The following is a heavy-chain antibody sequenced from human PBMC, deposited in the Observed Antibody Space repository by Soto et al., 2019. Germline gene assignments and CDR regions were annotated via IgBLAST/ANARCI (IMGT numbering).Heavy chain of an antibody. CDR3: ASLHDILSCYYLRYSSYAMHV. V-gene: IGHV3-23*01. CDR1: GFTFSSYA. D-gene: IGHD3-9*01. Sequence: GGSLRLSCAASGFTFSSYAMSWVRQAPGKGLEWVSAISGSGGSTYYADSVKGRFTISRDNSKNTLYLQMNSLRAEDTAVYYCASLHDILSCYYLRYSSYAMHVWGPATSVPVSS. CDR2: ISGSGGST. J-gene: IGHJ6*02.